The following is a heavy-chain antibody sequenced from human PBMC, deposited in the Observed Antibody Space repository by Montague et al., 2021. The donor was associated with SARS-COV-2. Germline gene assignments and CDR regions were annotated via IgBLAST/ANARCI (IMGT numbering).Heavy chain of an antibody. Sequence: SETLSLTCTVSGSSISSGYYWGWIRQPPGKGLEWIGSIYHSGSTYYNPSLKSRVTISVDTSKNQFSLKLSSVTAADTAVYYCARDCYDYGSGSYQRWFDPWGQGTLVTVSS. D-gene: IGHD3-10*01. CDR1: GSSISSGYY. V-gene: IGHV4-38-2*02. CDR2: IYHSGST. J-gene: IGHJ5*02. CDR3: ARDCYDYGSGSYQRWFDP.